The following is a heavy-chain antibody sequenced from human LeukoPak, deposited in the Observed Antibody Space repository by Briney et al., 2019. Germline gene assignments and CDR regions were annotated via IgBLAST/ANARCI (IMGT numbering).Heavy chain of an antibody. CDR2: INHSGNI. Sequence: PSETLSLTCAVYGGSFSGYYWTWIRQPPGKGLEWIGEINHSGNINYNPSLKSRLTISIDTSKNQFSLKLSSVTAADTAVYYCERGRRWWGQGTLVTVSS. CDR1: GGSFSGYY. D-gene: IGHD5-24*01. CDR3: ERGRRW. J-gene: IGHJ4*02. V-gene: IGHV4-34*01.